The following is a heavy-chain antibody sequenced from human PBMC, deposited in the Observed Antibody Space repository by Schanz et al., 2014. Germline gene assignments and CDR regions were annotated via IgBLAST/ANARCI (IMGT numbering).Heavy chain of an antibody. V-gene: IGHV3-7*01. J-gene: IGHJ4*02. CDR1: GFIFSSYG. CDR3: ARVFRIYMYFFDS. Sequence: EVQLVESGGGLVQPGGSLRLSCAASGFIFSSYGLHWVRQAPGKGLEWVANIRQDGSEQYYMDSMRGRFTISRDNTRNSVYLQMDGLRADDTAVYYCARVFRIYMYFFDSWGQGTLVAVSS. CDR2: IRQDGSEQ. D-gene: IGHD3-10*01.